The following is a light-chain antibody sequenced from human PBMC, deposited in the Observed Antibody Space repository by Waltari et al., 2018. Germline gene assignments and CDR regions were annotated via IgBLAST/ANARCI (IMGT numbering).Light chain of an antibody. CDR2: GKN. J-gene: IGLJ3*02. V-gene: IGLV1-40*01. CDR3: QSFDTRLSGGVV. Sequence: QSVLTQPPSVSGAPGQRVTISCTGSSSNIGAGHDVHWYQEFPGTGPKLPINGKNNGRPGVPDRLSGSKAGTSAALISTGRQAEDEGDYYCQSFDTRLSGGVVFGGGTKVTVL. CDR1: SSNIGAGHD.